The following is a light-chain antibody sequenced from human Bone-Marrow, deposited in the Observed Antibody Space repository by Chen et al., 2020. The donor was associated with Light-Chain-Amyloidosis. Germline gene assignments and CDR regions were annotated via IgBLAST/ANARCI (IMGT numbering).Light chain of an antibody. CDR2: RDT. CDR1: DLPTKY. CDR3: QSADSSGTYEVI. V-gene: IGLV3-25*03. Sequence: SYELTQPPSVPVSPGPPARITCSGDDLPTKYAYWYQQKPGQAPVLVIHRDTERPSGISERFSGSSSGTTATLTISGVQAEDEADYHCQSADSSGTYEVIFGGGTKLTVL. J-gene: IGLJ2*01.